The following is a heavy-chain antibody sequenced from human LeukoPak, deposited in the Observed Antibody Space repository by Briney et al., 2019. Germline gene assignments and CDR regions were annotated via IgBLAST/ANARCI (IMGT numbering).Heavy chain of an antibody. J-gene: IGHJ3*02. Sequence: GESLKISCKGSGYSFTSYWIGWVRQMPGKGLEWMGIIYPGDSDTRYSPSFQGQVTISADKSISTAYLQWSSLKASDTAMYYCARPYYDSPQTDAFDIWGQGTMVTVSS. D-gene: IGHD3-22*01. V-gene: IGHV5-51*01. CDR1: GYSFTSYW. CDR2: IYPGDSDT. CDR3: ARPYYDSPQTDAFDI.